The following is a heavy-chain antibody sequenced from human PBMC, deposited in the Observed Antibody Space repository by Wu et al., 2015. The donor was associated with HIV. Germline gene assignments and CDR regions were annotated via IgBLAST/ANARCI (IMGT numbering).Heavy chain of an antibody. CDR1: GYTFTSYG. Sequence: QVQLVQSGAEVKKPGASVKVSCKASGYTFTSYGISWVRQAPGQGLEWMGWISAYNGNTNYAQKLQGRVTMTTDTSTSTAYMELRSLRSDDTAVYYCARDIMGLYRITMVRGVPDYWGRGNGWSPSPQ. D-gene: IGHD3-10*01. CDR3: ARDIMGLYRITMVRGVPDY. V-gene: IGHV1-18*01. CDR2: ISAYNGNT. J-gene: IGHJ4*03.